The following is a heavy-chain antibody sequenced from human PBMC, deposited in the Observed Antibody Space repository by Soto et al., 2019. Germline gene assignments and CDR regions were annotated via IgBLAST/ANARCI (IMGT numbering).Heavy chain of an antibody. Sequence: ASVKVSCKASGYTFTGDYMHWVRQAPGQGLEWMGWINPNSGGTNYAQKFQGWVTMTRDTSISTAYMELSRLRSDDTAVYYCAVPVGYCSSTSCPPGHWGQGTLVTVSS. J-gene: IGHJ4*02. CDR3: AVPVGYCSSTSCPPGH. D-gene: IGHD2-2*01. V-gene: IGHV1-2*04. CDR1: GYTFTGDY. CDR2: INPNSGGT.